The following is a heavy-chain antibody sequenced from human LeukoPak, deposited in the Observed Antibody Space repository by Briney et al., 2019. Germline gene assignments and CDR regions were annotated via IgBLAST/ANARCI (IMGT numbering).Heavy chain of an antibody. CDR3: ARDGGTAGYSSGSDY. Sequence: ASVRVSCKASGYTFTINGITWVRQAPGQGLEWVGWISFNNGDTRYAQKFQGRVTVTTDTSTSTAYMELRSLRSDDTAVYYCARDGGTAGYSSGSDYWGQGTLVTVSS. J-gene: IGHJ4*02. CDR1: GYTFTING. D-gene: IGHD5-18*01. CDR2: ISFNNGDT. V-gene: IGHV1-18*01.